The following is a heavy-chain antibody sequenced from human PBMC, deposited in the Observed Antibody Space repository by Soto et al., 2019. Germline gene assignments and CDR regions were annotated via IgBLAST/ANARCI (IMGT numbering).Heavy chain of an antibody. V-gene: IGHV3-9*01. Sequence: EVQLVESGGGLVQPGRSLRLSCAASGFTFDDYAMHWVRQAPGKGLEWVSGISWNSGSIGYADSVKGRFTISRDNAKNSLYLQMNSLRAEDTVLYYCAKDMGGSKDVWGKGTTVTVSS. D-gene: IGHD3-16*01. CDR1: GFTFDDYA. J-gene: IGHJ6*04. CDR3: AKDMGGSKDV. CDR2: ISWNSGSI.